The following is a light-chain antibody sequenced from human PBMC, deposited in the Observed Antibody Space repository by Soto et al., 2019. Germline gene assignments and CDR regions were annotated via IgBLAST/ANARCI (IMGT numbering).Light chain of an antibody. J-gene: IGLJ1*01. CDR3: SSYTSSDSYV. Sequence: QSVLTQPASVSGSPGQSITISCTGISSDVGGYNYVSWYQQHPGKAPKLMIYEVSNRPSGVSNRFSGSKSGSTASLTISGLQAEDEADYYCSSYTSSDSYVFATGTKVTVL. CDR1: SSDVGGYNY. CDR2: EVS. V-gene: IGLV2-14*01.